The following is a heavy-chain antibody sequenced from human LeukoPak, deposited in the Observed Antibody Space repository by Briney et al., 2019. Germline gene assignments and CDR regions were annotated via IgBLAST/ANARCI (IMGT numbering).Heavy chain of an antibody. J-gene: IGHJ3*02. Sequence: GGSLRLSCAASGFTFSSYDMHWVRQGTGKGLEWVSAIGTAGDTYYPGSVKGRFTTSRENAKNSLYLQMNSLRVGDTAVYYCARGRGWGTFDIWGQATIVPVSS. CDR1: GFTFSSYD. CDR3: ARGRGWGTFDI. D-gene: IGHD3-10*01. CDR2: IGTAGDT. V-gene: IGHV3-13*04.